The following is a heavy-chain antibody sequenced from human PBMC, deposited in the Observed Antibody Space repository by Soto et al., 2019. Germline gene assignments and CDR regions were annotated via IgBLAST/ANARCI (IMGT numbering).Heavy chain of an antibody. D-gene: IGHD6-6*01. CDR1: GFTVSSNY. CDR2: IYSGGST. V-gene: IGHV3-66*01. J-gene: IGHJ4*03. CDR3: TTDSYFPLKLVRFHY. Sequence: GGALRLSCAASGFTVSSNYMSWVRQAPGKGLEWVSVIYSGGSTYYADSVKGRFTISRDNSKTTLYLQMNRLRAEDTAVYYCTTDSYFPLKLVRFHYWCIGTLVTVST.